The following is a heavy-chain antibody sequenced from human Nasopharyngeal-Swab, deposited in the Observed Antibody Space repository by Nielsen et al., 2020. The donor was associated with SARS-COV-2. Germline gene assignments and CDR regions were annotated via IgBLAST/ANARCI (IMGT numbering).Heavy chain of an antibody. V-gene: IGHV1-46*01. CDR3: ARDRITIFGVVIISGGMDV. D-gene: IGHD3-3*01. CDR1: GYTFTSYY. Sequence: VKVSCKASGYTFTSYYMHWVRQAPGQGLEWMGIINPSGGSTSYAQKFQGRVTMTRDTSTSTVYMELSSPRSEDTAVYYCARDRITIFGVVIISGGMDVWGKGTTVTVSS. CDR2: INPSGGST. J-gene: IGHJ6*03.